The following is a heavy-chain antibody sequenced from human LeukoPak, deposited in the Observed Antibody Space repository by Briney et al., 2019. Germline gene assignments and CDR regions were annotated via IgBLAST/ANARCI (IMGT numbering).Heavy chain of an antibody. CDR2: IRYDGSNK. D-gene: IGHD2-15*01. V-gene: IGHV3-30*02. CDR1: GFTFSSYG. Sequence: GGSLRLSCAASGFTFSSYGMHWVRQAPGKGLEWVAFIRYDGSNKYYADSVKGRFTISRDNSKNTLYLQMNSLRAEDTAVYYCAKDRRYCSGGRCDLFDYWGQGTLVTVSS. CDR3: AKDRRYCSGGRCDLFDY. J-gene: IGHJ4*02.